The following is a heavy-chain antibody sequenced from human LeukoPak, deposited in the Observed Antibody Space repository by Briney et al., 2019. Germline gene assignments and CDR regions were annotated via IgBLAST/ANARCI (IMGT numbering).Heavy chain of an antibody. CDR1: GFTFGDYA. Sequence: GGSLRLSCTASGFTFGDYAMSWFRQAPGKGLEWVGFIRSKAYGGTTEYAASVKGRFTISRDYSKSIAYLQMNSLKTEDTAVYYCTRLRTVVTNWIDYWGQGTLVTVSS. D-gene: IGHD4-23*01. V-gene: IGHV3-49*03. J-gene: IGHJ4*02. CDR2: IRSKAYGGTT. CDR3: TRLRTVVTNWIDY.